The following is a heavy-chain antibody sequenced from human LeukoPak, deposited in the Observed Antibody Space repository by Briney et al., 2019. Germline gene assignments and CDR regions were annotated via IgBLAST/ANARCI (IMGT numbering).Heavy chain of an antibody. J-gene: IGHJ6*02. D-gene: IGHD2-15*01. CDR1: GGSISSGGYY. CDR2: IYYSGST. CDR3: ARDRGSGEKIYYYYGMDV. Sequence: PSQTLSLTCTVSGGSISSGGYYRSWIRQHPGKGLEWIGYIYYSGSTYYNPSLKSRVTISVDTSKNQFSLKLSSVTAADTAVYYCARDRGSGEKIYYYYGMDVWGQGTTVTVSS. V-gene: IGHV4-31*03.